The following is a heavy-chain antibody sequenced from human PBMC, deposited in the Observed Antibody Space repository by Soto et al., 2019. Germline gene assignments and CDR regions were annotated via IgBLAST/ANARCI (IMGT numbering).Heavy chain of an antibody. V-gene: IGHV3-23*01. CDR2: ITSSGSTT. CDR3: AKGVSSSCYSGMDV. Sequence: GGSLRLSCEVSGFTLSTYSMNWVRQAPGKGLEWVSFITSSGSTTYYADSVKGRFTISRDNSKNTLYLQMNTLRADDTALYYCAKGVSSSCYSGMDVWGQGTTVTVSS. D-gene: IGHD2-2*02. CDR1: GFTLSTYS. J-gene: IGHJ6*02.